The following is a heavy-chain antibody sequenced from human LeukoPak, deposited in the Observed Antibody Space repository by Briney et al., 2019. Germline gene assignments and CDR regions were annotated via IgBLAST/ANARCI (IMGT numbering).Heavy chain of an antibody. J-gene: IGHJ4*02. D-gene: IGHD5-24*01. V-gene: IGHV1-2*02. CDR1: GYTFTGYY. Sequence: GASVKVSCKASGYTFTGYYTHWVRQAPGQGLEWMGWINPNSGGTNYAQKFQGRVTMTRDTSISTAYMELSRLRSDDTAVYYCARVEMATINGYGFLGYWGQGTLVTVSS. CDR2: INPNSGGT. CDR3: ARVEMATINGYGFLGY.